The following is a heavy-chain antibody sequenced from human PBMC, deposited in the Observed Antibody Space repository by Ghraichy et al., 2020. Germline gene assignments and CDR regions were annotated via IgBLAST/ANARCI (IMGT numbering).Heavy chain of an antibody. CDR1: GGSISSSNW. D-gene: IGHD3-22*01. J-gene: IGHJ4*02. CDR3: RLTHGYKNGFDDY. V-gene: IGHV4-4*02. Sequence: SETLSLTCAVSGGSISSSNWWSWVRQPPGKGLEWIGEIYHSGSTNYNPSLKSRVTISVDKSKNQFSLKLSSVTAADTAVYYCRLTHGYKNGFDDYWGQGTLVTVSS. CDR2: IYHSGST.